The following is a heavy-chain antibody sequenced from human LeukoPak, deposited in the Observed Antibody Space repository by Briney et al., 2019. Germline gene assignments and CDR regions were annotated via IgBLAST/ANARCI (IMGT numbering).Heavy chain of an antibody. CDR3: AKLGDVY. J-gene: IGHJ4*02. D-gene: IGHD3-10*01. Sequence: GGSLRLSCAASGFTFSRYWMTWVRQAPGKGLEWVANIKQDGSEKDYVDSVKGRFTISRDNAESSLYLQMNSLRAEDTAVYYCAKLGDVYWGQRALGTVSS. CDR1: GFTFSRYW. CDR2: IKQDGSEK. V-gene: IGHV3-7*01.